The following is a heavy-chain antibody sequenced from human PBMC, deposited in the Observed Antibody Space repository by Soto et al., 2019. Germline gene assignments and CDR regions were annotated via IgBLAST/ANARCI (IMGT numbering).Heavy chain of an antibody. D-gene: IGHD3-3*01. CDR1: GFTFSNAW. V-gene: IGHV3-15*07. Sequence: GGSLRLSCAASGFTFSNAWMNWVRQAPGKGLEWVGRIKSKTDGGTTDYAAPVKGRFTISRDDSKNTLYLQMNSLKTEDTAVYYCTTGRFLEWLLYLDYWGQGTLVTVSS. J-gene: IGHJ4*02. CDR3: TTGRFLEWLLYLDY. CDR2: IKSKTDGGTT.